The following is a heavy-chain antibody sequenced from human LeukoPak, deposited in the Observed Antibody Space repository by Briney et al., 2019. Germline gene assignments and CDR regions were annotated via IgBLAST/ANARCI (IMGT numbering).Heavy chain of an antibody. CDR1: GGSFSGYY. Sequence: SETLSLTCAVYGGSFSGYYWSWIRQPPGKGLEWIGEINHCGSTNYNPSLKSRVTISVDTSKNQLSLKLSSVTAADTAVYYCARHLRWRTSFSPFDYWGQGTLVTVSS. V-gene: IGHV4-34*01. D-gene: IGHD3/OR15-3a*01. CDR2: INHCGST. CDR3: ARHLRWRTSFSPFDY. J-gene: IGHJ4*02.